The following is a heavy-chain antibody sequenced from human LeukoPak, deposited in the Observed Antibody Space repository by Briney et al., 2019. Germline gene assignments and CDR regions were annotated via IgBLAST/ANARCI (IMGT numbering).Heavy chain of an antibody. D-gene: IGHD3-9*01. Sequence: SETLSLTCTVSGGSISSSSYYWGWIRQPPGNGLEWIGSIYYSGATYHNPSLKSRITISVDTSTNQFSLKLSSVTAADTAVYYCARLLKYFDSDSWGQGTLVTVSS. CDR3: ARLLKYFDSDS. CDR1: GGSISSSSYY. CDR2: IYYSGAT. J-gene: IGHJ4*02. V-gene: IGHV4-39*01.